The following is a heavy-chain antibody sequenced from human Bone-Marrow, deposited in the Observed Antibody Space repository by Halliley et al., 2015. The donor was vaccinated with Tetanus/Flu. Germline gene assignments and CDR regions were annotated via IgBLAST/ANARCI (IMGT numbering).Heavy chain of an antibody. CDR1: GFNYNSHA. CDR3: ARDRTAVSVTGTLDY. V-gene: IGHV3-33*01. J-gene: IGHJ4*02. Sequence: SGFNYNSHALHWVRQAPGKGLEWVAVIWYDGSNKYYEDSVRGRFSISRGNSKNTLYLQMNSLRAEDTAVYYCARDRTAVSVTGTLDYWGQGTLVTVSS. CDR2: IWYDGSNK. D-gene: IGHD6-19*01.